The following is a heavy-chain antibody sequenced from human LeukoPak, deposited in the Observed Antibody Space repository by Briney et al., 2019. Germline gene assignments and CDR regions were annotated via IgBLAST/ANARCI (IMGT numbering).Heavy chain of an antibody. J-gene: IGHJ4*02. CDR1: GYTCINYY. Sequence: ASVKVSCKASGYTCINYYIHWVQHAPGKGLEWVGRVDPENDNTIYAEKFQGRVTITADTSIDTAYMELSSLRSEDKAVYYCATVGDLLKMYYVDYWGQGTLVTVSS. CDR3: ATVGDLLKMYYVDY. D-gene: IGHD2-21*02. CDR2: VDPENDNT. V-gene: IGHV1-69-2*01.